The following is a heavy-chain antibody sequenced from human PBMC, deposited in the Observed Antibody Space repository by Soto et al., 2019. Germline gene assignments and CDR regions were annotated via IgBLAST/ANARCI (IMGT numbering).Heavy chain of an antibody. Sequence: QVQLQQWGAGLLKPSETLSLTCAVYGGSFSGYYWSWIRQPPGKGLEWIGEINHSGSTNYNPSLNSRVSLSVGVSTNEFSLKLGSVTAADTAVYYCARGVVVTAIPFCFDYWGQGTLVTVSS. CDR2: INHSGST. CDR1: GGSFSGYY. V-gene: IGHV4-34*01. D-gene: IGHD2-21*02. CDR3: ARGVVVTAIPFCFDY. J-gene: IGHJ4*02.